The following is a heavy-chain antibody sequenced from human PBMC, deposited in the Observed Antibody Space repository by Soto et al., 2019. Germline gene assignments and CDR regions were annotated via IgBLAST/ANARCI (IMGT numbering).Heavy chain of an antibody. D-gene: IGHD3-16*01. Sequence: GGSLRLSCAASGFTFSSYGMHWVRQAPGKGLEWVAVIWYDGSNKYYADSVKGRFTISRDNSKNTLYLQMNSLRAEDTAVYYCAREFTARARYMDVWGKGTTVTVSS. V-gene: IGHV3-33*01. CDR3: AREFTARARYMDV. CDR1: GFTFSSYG. CDR2: IWYDGSNK. J-gene: IGHJ6*03.